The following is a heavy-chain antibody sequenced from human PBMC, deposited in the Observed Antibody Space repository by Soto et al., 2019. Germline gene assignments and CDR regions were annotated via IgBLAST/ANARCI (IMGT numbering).Heavy chain of an antibody. J-gene: IGHJ4*02. V-gene: IGHV3-23*01. CDR2: ISATGGGT. CDR3: AKDRRAGGNSAFYFDF. Sequence: TXGSLRLSCAASGFKFSNYAMTWVREAPGKGLEWVSLISATGGGTYYADSVKGRFTISRDNSHNTLYLQVHSLTAEDTAVYYCAKDRRAGGNSAFYFDFWGQGAQVTVSS. CDR1: GFKFSNYA. D-gene: IGHD3-16*01.